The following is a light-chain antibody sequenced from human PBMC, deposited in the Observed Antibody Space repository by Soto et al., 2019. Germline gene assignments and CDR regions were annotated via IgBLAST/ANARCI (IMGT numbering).Light chain of an antibody. CDR2: WAS. Sequence: DIVMTQSPDSLAVSLGERATINCKSSQSVLYSSNNKNYLAWYQQKPGQPPKLLIYWASTRESGVPDRFSGSGSGTDFTLIISRLQAEDVAVYYCQQYYGLPLTFGGGTNVEIK. CDR3: QQYYGLPLT. J-gene: IGKJ4*01. CDR1: QSVLYSSNNKNY. V-gene: IGKV4-1*01.